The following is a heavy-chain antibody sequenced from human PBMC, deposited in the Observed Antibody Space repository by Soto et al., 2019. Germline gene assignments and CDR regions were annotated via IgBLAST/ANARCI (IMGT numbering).Heavy chain of an antibody. CDR1: GGSFSGYF. D-gene: IGHD3-22*01. Sequence: SETLSLTCAVYGGSFSGYFWSWIRQPPGKGLEWLGEIFHGGSTNYSPSLKSRVTISVDTSKNQFSLELSSVTAAGTAVYYCARPHYGSNTFYYFFECWGQGTLVTVAS. CDR3: ARPHYGSNTFYYFFEC. CDR2: IFHGGST. V-gene: IGHV4-34*12. J-gene: IGHJ4*02.